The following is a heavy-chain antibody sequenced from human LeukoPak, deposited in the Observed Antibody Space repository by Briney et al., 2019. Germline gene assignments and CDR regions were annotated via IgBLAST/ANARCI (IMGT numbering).Heavy chain of an antibody. V-gene: IGHV1-69*13. CDR2: IIPIFGTA. CDR3: ASHPGVYCSSTCCHPVPFDI. Sequence: VASVKVCCTASGGTFSSYAISWVRQAPGPGLEWMGGIIPIFGTANYAQKFQGRVTITADESTSTAYMELSSLRSEDTAVYYCASHPGVYCSSTCCHPVPFDIWGQGTMVTVSS. CDR1: GGTFSSYA. D-gene: IGHD2-2*01. J-gene: IGHJ3*02.